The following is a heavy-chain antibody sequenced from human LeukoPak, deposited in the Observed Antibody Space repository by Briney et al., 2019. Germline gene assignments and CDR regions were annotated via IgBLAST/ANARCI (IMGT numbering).Heavy chain of an antibody. V-gene: IGHV3-21*01. CDR3: ARVFRLAGLEYFQH. D-gene: IGHD6-19*01. CDR2: ISSSSSYI. CDR1: GFTSSSYS. Sequence: GGSLRLSCAASGFTSSSYSMNWVRQAPGKGLEWVSSISSSSSYIYYADSVKGRFTISRDNAKDSLYLQMNSLRAEDTAVYYCARVFRLAGLEYFQHWGQGTLVTVSS. J-gene: IGHJ1*01.